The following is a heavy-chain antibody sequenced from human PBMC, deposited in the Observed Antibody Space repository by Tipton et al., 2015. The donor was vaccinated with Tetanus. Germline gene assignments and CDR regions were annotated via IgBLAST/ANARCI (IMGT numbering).Heavy chain of an antibody. Sequence: SLRLSCATSGFTFNTYSLNWVRQAPGRGLEWVSSISSSSNYISYAESVKGRFTVSRDNAKKSMFLQMINLGAEDTAIYYCARPIQGSYAMDAWGQGTTVIVSS. J-gene: IGHJ6*02. D-gene: IGHD5-18*01. CDR2: ISSSSNYI. CDR1: GFTFNTYS. CDR3: ARPIQGSYAMDA. V-gene: IGHV3-21*01.